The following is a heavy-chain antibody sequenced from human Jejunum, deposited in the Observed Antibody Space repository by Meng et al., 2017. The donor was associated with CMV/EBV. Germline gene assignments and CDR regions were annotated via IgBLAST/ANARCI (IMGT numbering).Heavy chain of an antibody. J-gene: IGHJ5*02. CDR3: ARLRVSCSSTSCYPNWFDP. V-gene: IGHV3-53*01. CDR1: VGSNY. CDR2: IYSGDTT. D-gene: IGHD2-2*01. Sequence: VGSNYMTWVRQAPGKGLEWVSIIYSGDTTYYADFVKGRFTISRDNSKNTLSLQMNSLRAEDTAVYYCARLRVSCSSTSCYPNWFDPWGQGTLVTVSS.